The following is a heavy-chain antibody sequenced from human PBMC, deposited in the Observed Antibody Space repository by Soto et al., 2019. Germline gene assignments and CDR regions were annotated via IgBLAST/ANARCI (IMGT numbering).Heavy chain of an antibody. V-gene: IGHV4-30-2*01. Sequence: SETLSLTCGVSGGSLSGATYSWNWIRQPPGKGLEWIGYIFPSGTTYYNPSLRSRVTISIDVSKNQFSLSLRSLTAADTAVYYCARSREFDYWSQGTLVTVSS. J-gene: IGHJ4*02. CDR2: IFPSGTT. CDR3: ARSREFDY. CDR1: GGSLSGATYS.